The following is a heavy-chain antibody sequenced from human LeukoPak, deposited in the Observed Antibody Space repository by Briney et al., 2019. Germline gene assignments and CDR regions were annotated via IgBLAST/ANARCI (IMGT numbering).Heavy chain of an antibody. CDR3: ARGATAGRYYFDY. D-gene: IGHD6-13*01. J-gene: IGHJ4*02. V-gene: IGHV1-69*10. Sequence: ASVKVSCKASGGTFSSYAISWVRQAPGQGLEWMGRIIPILGIANYAQKFQGRVTITADKSTSTAYMELSSLRSEDTAVYYCARGATAGRYYFDYWGQGTLVTVSS. CDR2: IIPILGIA. CDR1: GGTFSSYA.